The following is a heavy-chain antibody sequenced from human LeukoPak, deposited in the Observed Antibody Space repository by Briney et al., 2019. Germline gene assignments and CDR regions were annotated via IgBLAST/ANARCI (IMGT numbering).Heavy chain of an antibody. CDR3: AKEVHYDFWSGYFDY. J-gene: IGHJ4*02. V-gene: IGHV3-23*01. CDR1: GFTFSSYA. CDR2: ISGSGGST. Sequence: GGSLRLSCAAFGFTFSSYAMSWVRQAPGKGLEWVSAISGSGGSTYYADSVKGRITISRDNSKNTLYLQMNSLRAEDTAVYYCAKEVHYDFWSGYFDYWGQGTLVTVSS. D-gene: IGHD3-3*01.